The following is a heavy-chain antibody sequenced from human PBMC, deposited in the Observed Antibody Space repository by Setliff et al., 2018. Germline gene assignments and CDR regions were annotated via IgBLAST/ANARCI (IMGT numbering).Heavy chain of an antibody. CDR1: GGSISSGSDY. CDR2: IYTSGST. D-gene: IGHD6-19*01. CDR3: ARAISGWYSAHYYYMDV. V-gene: IGHV4-61*09. J-gene: IGHJ6*03. Sequence: SETLSLTCSVSGGSISSGSDYWTWIRQPAGKGLEWIGHIYTSGSTSYNPSLKSRVTISVDTSKAQFSLKLSSVTAADSAVYYCARAISGWYSAHYYYMDVWGKGTTVTVSS.